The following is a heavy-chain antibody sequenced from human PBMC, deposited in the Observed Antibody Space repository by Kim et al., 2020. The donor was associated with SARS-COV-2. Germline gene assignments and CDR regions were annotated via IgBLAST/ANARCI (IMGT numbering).Heavy chain of an antibody. CDR1: GFSFSSHA. V-gene: IGHV3-23*01. Sequence: GGSLRLSCVASGFSFSSHALNWVRQAPGGGLQWVSAITGGGRGYYSEAVKGRFTLSRDNYKKTVSLQMISLRVDDTATYFWARETGYGAGSRMDFWGQGNLVAVSS. CDR2: ITGGGRG. J-gene: IGHJ4*02. CDR3: ARETGYGAGSRMDF. D-gene: IGHD3-10*01.